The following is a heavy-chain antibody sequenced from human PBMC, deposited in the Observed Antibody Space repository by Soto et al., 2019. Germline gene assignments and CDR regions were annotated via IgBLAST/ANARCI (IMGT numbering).Heavy chain of an antibody. V-gene: IGHV1-18*01. CDR1: GYTFTSYG. CDR3: AREVLRNGTSCYYCGMDV. D-gene: IGHD2-2*01. J-gene: IGHJ6*02. Sequence: QVQLVQSGAEVKKPGASVKVSCKASGYTFTSYGISWVRQAPGQGLEWMGLISAYNGNTNYAQKLQCRVTMTTDTSTSTAYMELRSLRSDDTDVYYCAREVLRNGTSCYYCGMDVWGQGTTVTVSS. CDR2: ISAYNGNT.